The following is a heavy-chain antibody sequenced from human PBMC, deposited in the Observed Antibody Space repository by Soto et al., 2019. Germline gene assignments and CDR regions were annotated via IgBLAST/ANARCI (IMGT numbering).Heavy chain of an antibody. Sequence: SETLSLTCTVSGGSISSSSYYWGWIRQPPGKGLEWIGSIYYSGSTYYNPSLKSRVTISVDTSKNQFSLKLSSVTAADTAVYYCTSGRQYCSSTSCYNWFDPWGQGTLVTVSS. CDR1: GGSISSSSYY. D-gene: IGHD2-2*01. CDR2: IYYSGST. V-gene: IGHV4-39*01. J-gene: IGHJ5*02. CDR3: TSGRQYCSSTSCYNWFDP.